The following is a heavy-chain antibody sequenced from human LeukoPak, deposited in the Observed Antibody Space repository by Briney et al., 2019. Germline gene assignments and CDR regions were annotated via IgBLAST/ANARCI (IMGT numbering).Heavy chain of an antibody. J-gene: IGHJ4*02. CDR3: ATKRGSGSAMGIDY. V-gene: IGHV3-23*01. D-gene: IGHD5-18*01. CDR1: GFTFSSYS. Sequence: RPGGSLRLSCAASGFTFSSYSMNWVRQAPGKGLEWVSAISGSGGSTYYADSVKGRFTISRDNSKNTLYLQMNSLRAEDTAVYYCATKRGSGSAMGIDYWGQGTLVTVSS. CDR2: ISGSGGST.